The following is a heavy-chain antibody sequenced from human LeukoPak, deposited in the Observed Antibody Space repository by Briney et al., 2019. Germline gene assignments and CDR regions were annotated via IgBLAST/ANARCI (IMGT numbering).Heavy chain of an antibody. CDR3: ARGRTSGQGIAAAGTVFDY. D-gene: IGHD6-13*01. CDR1: GGSFSGYY. J-gene: IGHJ4*02. Sequence: PSETLSLTCAVYGGSFSGYYWSWIRQPPGKGLEWIGEINHSGSTNYNPSLKSRVTISVDTSKNKFSLKLSSVTAADTAVYYCARGRTSGQGIAAAGTVFDYWGQGTLVTVSS. CDR2: INHSGST. V-gene: IGHV4-34*01.